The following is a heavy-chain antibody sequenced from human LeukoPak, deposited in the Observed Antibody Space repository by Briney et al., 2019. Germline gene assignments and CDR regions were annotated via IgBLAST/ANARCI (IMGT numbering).Heavy chain of an antibody. D-gene: IGHD3-22*01. J-gene: IGHJ4*02. Sequence: LRLSCAASGFTFSSYAMSWVRQAPGKGLEWIGYIYHSGSTYYNPSLKSRVTISVDRSKNQFSLKLSSVTAADTAVYYCARTNYYDTYYFDYWGQGTLVTVSS. CDR1: GFTFSSYA. CDR3: ARTNYYDTYYFDY. CDR2: IYHSGST. V-gene: IGHV4-30-2*01.